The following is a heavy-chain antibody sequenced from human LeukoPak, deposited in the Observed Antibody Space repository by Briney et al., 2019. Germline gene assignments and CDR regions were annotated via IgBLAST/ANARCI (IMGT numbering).Heavy chain of an antibody. CDR2: ISYSGST. V-gene: IGHV4-59*08. D-gene: IGHD6-13*01. CDR3: ARHGAAAGRMDV. Sequence: SETLSLTCTVSGGSIISYYWSWIRQPPGKGLEWIGYISYSGSTNYNPSLKSRVTISVDTSKTQFSLKLSSVTAADTAVYYCARHGAAAGRMDVWGQGTTVTVSS. CDR1: GGSIISYY. J-gene: IGHJ6*02.